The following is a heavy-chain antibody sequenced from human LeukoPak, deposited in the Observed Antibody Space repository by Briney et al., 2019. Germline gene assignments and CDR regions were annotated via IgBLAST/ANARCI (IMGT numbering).Heavy chain of an antibody. CDR2: IKQGGSEK. D-gene: IGHD4-11*01. CDR3: ARRLGDYYYYGMDV. CDR1: GFTFSSYW. Sequence: GGSLRLSCAASGFTFSSYWMSWARQAPGKGLEWVANIKQGGSEKYYVDSVKGRFTISRDNAKNSLYLQMNSLRAEDTAVYYCARRLGDYYYYGMDVWGKGTTVTVSS. J-gene: IGHJ6*04. V-gene: IGHV3-7*03.